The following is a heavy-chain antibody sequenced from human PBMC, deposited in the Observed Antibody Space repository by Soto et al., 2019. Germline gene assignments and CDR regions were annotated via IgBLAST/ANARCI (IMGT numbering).Heavy chain of an antibody. Sequence: SETLSLTCTVSGDSIISSNYYWAWIRQSPGKGLEWIGYIYYSGSTNYNPSLKSRVTISVDTSKNQFSLKLSSVTAADTAVYYCARDKIEDYGSGSSYYYYYYGMDVWGQGTTVTVSS. V-gene: IGHV4-61*01. CDR3: ARDKIEDYGSGSSYYYYYYGMDV. CDR2: IYYSGST. J-gene: IGHJ6*02. CDR1: GDSIISSNYY. D-gene: IGHD3-10*01.